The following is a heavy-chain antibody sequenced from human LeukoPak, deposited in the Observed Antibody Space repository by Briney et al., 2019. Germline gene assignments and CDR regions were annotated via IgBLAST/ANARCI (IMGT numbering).Heavy chain of an antibody. CDR1: GYSISSGYY. Sequence: PSETLSLTCTVSGYSISSGYYWGWIRQPPGKGLEWIGSIYHSGSTYYNPSLKSRVTISVDTSKNQFSLKLSSVTAADTAVYYCARRFGNSMYNWFDPWGQGTLVIVSP. CDR3: ARRFGNSMYNWFDP. CDR2: IYHSGST. D-gene: IGHD3-10*01. J-gene: IGHJ5*02. V-gene: IGHV4-38-2*02.